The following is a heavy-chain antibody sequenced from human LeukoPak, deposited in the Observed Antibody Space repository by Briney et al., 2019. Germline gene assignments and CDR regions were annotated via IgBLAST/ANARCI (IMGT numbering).Heavy chain of an antibody. V-gene: IGHV4-39*07. CDR2: IYYSGRT. CDR3: ARGQAAAGTREYFDY. D-gene: IGHD6-13*01. J-gene: IGHJ4*02. CDR1: GGSLTSSNQY. Sequence: SETLSLTCSVVGGSLTSSNQYWGWIRQPPGKGLEWIGSIYYSGRTYYNPSLKSRVTISVDTSKNQFSLKLSSVTAADTAVYYCARGQAAAGTREYFDYWGQGTLVTVSS.